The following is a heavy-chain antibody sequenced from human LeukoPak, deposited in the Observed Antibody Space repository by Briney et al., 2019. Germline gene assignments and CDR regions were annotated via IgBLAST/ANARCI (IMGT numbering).Heavy chain of an antibody. V-gene: IGHV1-69*06. D-gene: IGHD6-13*01. J-gene: IGHJ4*01. CDR3: ARALYSSSWYLISDY. CDR2: IIPIFGTA. Sequence: ASVKVSCKASGGTFSSYAISWVRQAPGQGLEWMGGIIPIFGTANYAQKFQGRVTITADKSTSTAYMELSSLRSEDTAVYYCARALYSSSWYLISDYWGHGTLVTVSS. CDR1: GGTFSSYA.